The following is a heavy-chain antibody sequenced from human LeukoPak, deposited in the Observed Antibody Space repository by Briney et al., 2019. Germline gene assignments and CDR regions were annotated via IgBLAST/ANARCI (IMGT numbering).Heavy chain of an antibody. Sequence: GGSLRLSCAASGFTFSSYSMNWVRQAPGKGLEWVSSISSSSSYIYYADSVKGRFTISRDNSRNTLYLQMNSLRAEDTAVYYCATDWSIQESRKFDSWGQGSLVTVSP. CDR3: ATDWSIQESRKFDS. D-gene: IGHD5-18*01. V-gene: IGHV3-21*01. CDR1: GFTFSSYS. CDR2: ISSSSSYI. J-gene: IGHJ4*02.